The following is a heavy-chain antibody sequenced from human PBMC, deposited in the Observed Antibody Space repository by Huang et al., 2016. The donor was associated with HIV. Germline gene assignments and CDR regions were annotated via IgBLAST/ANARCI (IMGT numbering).Heavy chain of an antibody. V-gene: IGHV3-23*01. J-gene: IGHJ4*02. Sequence: EVQLLESGGGLVQPGGSLRLSCAASGFTFSSSAMSGVRQAPGKGVEWVSSITGMGSSSYYADSVKGRFTISRDNSKNTLYLQMNSLRAEDTAIYYCAKADSGAAAGSLVDYWGQGTLVTVSS. CDR3: AKADSGAAAGSLVDY. D-gene: IGHD6-13*01. CDR1: GFTFSSSA. CDR2: ITGMGSSS.